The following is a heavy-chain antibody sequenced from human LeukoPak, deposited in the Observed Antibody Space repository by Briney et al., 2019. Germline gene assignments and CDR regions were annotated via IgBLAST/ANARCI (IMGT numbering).Heavy chain of an antibody. J-gene: IGHJ5*02. CDR1: GYSFTSYW. CDR3: ARLLGYCSSTSCYTAWFDP. CDR2: TYPGDSDT. D-gene: IGHD2-2*02. V-gene: IGHV5-51*01. Sequence: GESLKISCKGSGYSFTSYWIGWVRQMPGKGLEWMGITYPGDSDTRYSPSFQGQVTISADKSISTAYLQWSSLKASDTAMYYCARLLGYCSSTSCYTAWFDPWGQGTLVTVSS.